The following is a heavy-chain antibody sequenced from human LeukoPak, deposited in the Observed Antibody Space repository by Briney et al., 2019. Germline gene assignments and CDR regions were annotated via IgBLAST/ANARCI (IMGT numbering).Heavy chain of an antibody. CDR2: IVVGSGNT. V-gene: IGHV1-58*01. Sequence: SVKVSCKASGFTFTSSAVQWVRQARGQRLEWIGWIVVGSGNTNYAQKFQERVTITRDLSTRTVYMELSSLRSEDTAIYYCAAKSGYYHDAFDIWGQGTMVTVSS. J-gene: IGHJ3*02. D-gene: IGHD3-22*01. CDR3: AAKSGYYHDAFDI. CDR1: GFTFTSSA.